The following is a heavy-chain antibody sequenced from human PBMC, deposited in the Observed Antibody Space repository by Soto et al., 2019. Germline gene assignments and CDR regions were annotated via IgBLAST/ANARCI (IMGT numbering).Heavy chain of an antibody. D-gene: IGHD3-22*01. V-gene: IGHV3-30*18. CDR1: GFTFSSYG. CDR2: ISYDGSNK. CDR3: AKDYRNYYDSSGYSSYFDY. Sequence: PGGSLRLSCAASGFTFSSYGMHWVRQAPGKGLEWVAVISYDGSNKYYADSVKGRFTISRDNSKNTLYLQMNSLRAEDTAVYYCAKDYRNYYDSSGYSSYFDYWGQGTLRTVSS. J-gene: IGHJ4*02.